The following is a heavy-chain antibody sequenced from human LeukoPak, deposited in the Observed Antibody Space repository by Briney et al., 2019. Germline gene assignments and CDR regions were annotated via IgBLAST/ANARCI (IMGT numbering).Heavy chain of an antibody. J-gene: IGHJ5*02. V-gene: IGHV4-4*07. CDR2: IHSNGGF. CDR3: ARNTYCYENNCDLRGHWFDP. CDR1: GGSIRRYF. D-gene: IGHD3-16*02. Sequence: SDTLSLTCTVSGGSIRRYFWSWIRQPAGKGLEWIGRIHSNGGFTHNTSLKSRVTMETDTYKNEVSLKLTSVTAADTAIYYCARNTYCYENNCDLRGHWFDPWGQGTLVIVAS.